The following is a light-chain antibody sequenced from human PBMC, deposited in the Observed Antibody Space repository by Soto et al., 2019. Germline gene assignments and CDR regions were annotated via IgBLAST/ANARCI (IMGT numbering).Light chain of an antibody. CDR2: GVS. Sequence: QSALTQPRSVSGSPGQSVTISCTGTNSDVGGYNYVSWYQQYPGKAPKLMISGVSERPSGVPDRFSESKSGNTASLTISGLQAEDEADYYCCSYLDTDTWVFGGGTKLTV. V-gene: IGLV2-11*01. CDR1: NSDVGGYNY. CDR3: CSYLDTDTWV. J-gene: IGLJ3*02.